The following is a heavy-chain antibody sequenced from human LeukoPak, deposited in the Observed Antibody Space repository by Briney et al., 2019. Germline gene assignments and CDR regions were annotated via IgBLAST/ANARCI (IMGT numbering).Heavy chain of an antibody. CDR3: AKIIAAPEYYYYGMDV. CDR1: GFTFSSYA. CDR2: ISGSGGST. D-gene: IGHD6-13*01. V-gene: IGHV3-23*01. Sequence: PGGSLRLSCAASGFTFSSYAMSWVRQAPGRGLEWVSAISGSGGSTYYADSVKGRFTISRDNSKNTLYLQMNSLRAEDTAVYYCAKIIAAPEYYYYGMDVWGQGTTVTVSS. J-gene: IGHJ6*02.